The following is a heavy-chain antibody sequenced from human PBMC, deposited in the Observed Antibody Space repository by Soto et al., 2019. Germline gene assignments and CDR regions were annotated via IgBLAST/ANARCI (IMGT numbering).Heavy chain of an antibody. CDR3: ARGPQTSDF. D-gene: IGHD2-2*01. CDR2: INTYNGNT. J-gene: IGHJ4*02. Sequence: QVQLVQSEPGLRSPGASGRFSSRTPGNTFTTYIIPWVRQAPGQGLEWMGWINTYNGNTHYTQKFQDRVTVTTDTSTATAYMELSSLTSDDTAVYFCARGPQTSDFWGQGTLITVSS. V-gene: IGHV1-18*01. CDR1: GNTFTTYI.